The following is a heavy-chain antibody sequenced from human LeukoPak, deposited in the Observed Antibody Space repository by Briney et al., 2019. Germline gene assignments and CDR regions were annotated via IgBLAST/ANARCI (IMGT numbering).Heavy chain of an antibody. CDR1: GFTFSSYA. V-gene: IGHV3-23*01. J-gene: IGHJ4*02. CDR3: ARDMVVVQAASDY. CDR2: ISGSGGST. Sequence: PGGSLRLSCAASGFTFSSYAMSWVRQAPGKGLEWVSAISGSGGSTYYADSVKGRFTISRDNSKNTLYLQMNSLRAEDTAVYYCARDMVVVQAASDYWGQGNLGTASS. D-gene: IGHD2-2*01.